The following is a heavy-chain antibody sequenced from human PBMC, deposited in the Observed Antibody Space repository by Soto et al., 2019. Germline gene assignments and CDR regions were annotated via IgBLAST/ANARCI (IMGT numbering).Heavy chain of an antibody. V-gene: IGHV3-33*01. D-gene: IGHD2-15*01. CDR2: IWYDGSNK. CDR1: GFTFSSYG. Sequence: QVQLVESGGGVVQPGRSLRLSCAASGFTFSSYGMHWVRQAPGKGLEWVAVIWYDGSNKYYADSVKGRFTISRDNSKNTLYLQMNSLRAEDTAVYYCARDWVVPNWYFDLWGRGTLVTVSS. CDR3: ARDWVVPNWYFDL. J-gene: IGHJ2*01.